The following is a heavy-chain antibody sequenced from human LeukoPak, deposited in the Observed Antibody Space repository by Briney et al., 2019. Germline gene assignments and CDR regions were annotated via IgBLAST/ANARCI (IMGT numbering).Heavy chain of an antibody. V-gene: IGHV4-39*07. CDR1: GGSFSSSSYY. CDR3: ARGPGSGSYIHDGDFDY. Sequence: SETLSLTCTVSGGSFSSSSYYWGWIRQPPGKGLEWVGSINYRGSNYHNSSLKSRVTMSVDTSKNQFSLKLSSVTAADTAVYYCARGPGSGSYIHDGDFDYWGQGTLVTVSS. CDR2: INYRGSN. J-gene: IGHJ4*02. D-gene: IGHD3-10*01.